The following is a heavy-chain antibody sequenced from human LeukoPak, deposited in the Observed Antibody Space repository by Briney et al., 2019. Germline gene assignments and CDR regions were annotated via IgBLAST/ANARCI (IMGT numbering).Heavy chain of an antibody. Sequence: PGGSLRLSCAASGFTVSSNYMSWVRQAPGKGLEWVSVIYRGGSTYYADSVKGRFTISRDNSKNTLYLQMNSLRAEDTAVSYCAISKIVVVPTATAFDYWGQGTLVTVSS. J-gene: IGHJ4*02. D-gene: IGHD2-2*01. V-gene: IGHV3-66*02. CDR3: AISKIVVVPTATAFDY. CDR2: IYRGGST. CDR1: GFTVSSNY.